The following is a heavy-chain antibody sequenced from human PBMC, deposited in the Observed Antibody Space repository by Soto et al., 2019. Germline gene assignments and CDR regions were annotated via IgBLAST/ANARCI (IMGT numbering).Heavy chain of an antibody. CDR3: ARDFGYISGWDEGADGLNRFDP. Sequence: QVQLVESGGGVVQPGRSLRLSCAASGFTFSSYGMHWVRQAPGKGLEWVAVIWYDGSNKYYADSVKGRFTSSRDNSKNTLYLQMSSLRAEDTAVYYCARDFGYISGWDEGADGLNRFDPWGQGTLATVSS. CDR2: IWYDGSNK. J-gene: IGHJ5*02. V-gene: IGHV3-33*01. D-gene: IGHD6-19*01. CDR1: GFTFSSYG.